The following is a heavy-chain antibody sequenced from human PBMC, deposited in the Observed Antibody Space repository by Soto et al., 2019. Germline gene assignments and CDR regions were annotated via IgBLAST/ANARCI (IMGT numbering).Heavy chain of an antibody. CDR1: GFTFSNYG. V-gene: IGHV3-33*01. CDR3: ARGDTTDPLHY. D-gene: IGHD2-21*02. CDR2: IWYDGSNE. Sequence: VQLVESGGGVVQPGRSLRLSCAASGFTFSNYGMHWVRQAPGKGLEWVAVIWYDGSNEYYADTVKGRFTISRDNSKNTLYLQMNSLRAEDTAVYYCARGDTTDPLHYWGQGTLVTVSS. J-gene: IGHJ4*02.